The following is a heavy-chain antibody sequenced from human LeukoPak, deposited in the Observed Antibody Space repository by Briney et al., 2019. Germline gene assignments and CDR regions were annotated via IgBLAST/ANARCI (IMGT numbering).Heavy chain of an antibody. CDR1: GYSFTSYW. J-gene: IGHJ4*02. Sequence: GESLKISCKGSGYSFTSYWIGWVRQMPGKGLEWMGIIYPGDSDTRYSPSFQGQITISADKSISTAYLQWSSLKASDTAMYYCASQTGTTSEEGDYFDYWGQGTLVTVSS. CDR2: IYPGDSDT. CDR3: ASQTGTTSEEGDYFDY. V-gene: IGHV5-51*01. D-gene: IGHD1-7*01.